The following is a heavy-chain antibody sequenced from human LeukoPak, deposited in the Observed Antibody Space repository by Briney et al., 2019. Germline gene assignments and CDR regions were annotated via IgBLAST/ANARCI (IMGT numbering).Heavy chain of an antibody. V-gene: IGHV3-74*01. J-gene: IGHJ4*02. CDR2: INSDGSST. Sequence: GSLRLSRAASGFTFSSYWMHWVRQAPGKGLVWVSRINSDGSSTSYADSVKGRFTISRDNTKNTLYLQMNSLRAEDTAVYYCARAASGTETGIDYWGQGTLVTVSS. D-gene: IGHD1-26*01. CDR1: GFTFSSYW. CDR3: ARAASGTETGIDY.